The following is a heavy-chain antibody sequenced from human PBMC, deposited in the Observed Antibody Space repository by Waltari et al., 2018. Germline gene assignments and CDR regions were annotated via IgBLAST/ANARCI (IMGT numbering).Heavy chain of an antibody. CDR2: IYYSGST. CDR3: ARVRSDYYGSGSYYPYYFDY. V-gene: IGHV4-59*01. CDR1: GGSISSYY. J-gene: IGHJ4*02. Sequence: QVQLQESGPGLVKPSETLSLTCTVSGGSISSYYWNWIRQPPGKGLEWIGYIYYSGSTNYNPSLKSRVTISVDTSKNQFSLKLSSVTAADTAVYYCARVRSDYYGSGSYYPYYFDYWGQGTLVTVSS. D-gene: IGHD3-10*01.